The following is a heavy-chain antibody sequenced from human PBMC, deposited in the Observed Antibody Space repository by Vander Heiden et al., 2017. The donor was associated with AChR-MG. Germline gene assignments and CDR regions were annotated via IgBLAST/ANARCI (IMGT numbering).Heavy chain of an antibody. V-gene: IGHV1-69*06. J-gene: IGHJ4*02. CDR1: GGTFSSYA. D-gene: IGHD6-13*01. CDR3: ARGKYSSSWQDFDY. CDR2: IIPIFGTA. Sequence: QVQLVQSGAEVKKPGSSVKVSCKASGGTFSSYAISWVRQAPGQGLEWMGGIIPIFGTANYAQKCQGRVTITADKSTSTAYMELSSLRSEDTAVYYCARGKYSSSWQDFDYWGQGTLVTVSS.